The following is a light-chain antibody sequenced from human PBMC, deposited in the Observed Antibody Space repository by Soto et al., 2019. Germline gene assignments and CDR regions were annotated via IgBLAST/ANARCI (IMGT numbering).Light chain of an antibody. J-gene: IGKJ1*01. V-gene: IGKV3-20*01. CDR1: QSVSNNY. Sequence: EIVLTQSPGTLSLSPVERATLSCRASQSVSNNYLAWYQQKPGQAPRLLIYGASNRATGIPDRFSGSGSGAEYTLTISSLQSEDFAVYYCQQYDKWPRTFGQGTKVDIK. CDR2: GAS. CDR3: QQYDKWPRT.